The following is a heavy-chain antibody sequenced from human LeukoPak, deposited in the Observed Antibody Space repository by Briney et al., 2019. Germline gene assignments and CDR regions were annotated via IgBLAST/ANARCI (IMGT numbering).Heavy chain of an antibody. D-gene: IGHD5-24*01. CDR1: EFTFSSHG. CDR2: ISYDGSNK. Sequence: GGSLRLSCAASEFTFSSHGMHWVRQTPGKGLEWVAVISYDGSNKYYVDSVKGRFTISRDNSKNTLYLQMNSLRVEDTAVYYCAKDFEMATVNYYFDYWGQGTLVTVSP. V-gene: IGHV3-30*18. CDR3: AKDFEMATVNYYFDY. J-gene: IGHJ4*02.